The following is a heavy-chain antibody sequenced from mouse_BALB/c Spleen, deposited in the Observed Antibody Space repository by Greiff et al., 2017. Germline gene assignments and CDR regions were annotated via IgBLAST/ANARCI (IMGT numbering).Heavy chain of an antibody. V-gene: IGHV5-6-3*01. J-gene: IGHJ4*01. Sequence: EVQRVESGGGLVQPGGSLKLSCAASGFTFSSYGMSWVRQTPDKRLELVATINSNGGSTYYPDSVKGRFTISRDNAKNTLYLQMSSLKSEDTAMYYCARDLCMDYWGQGTSVTVSS. D-gene: IGHD2-3*01. CDR1: GFTFSSYG. CDR2: INSNGGST. CDR3: ARDLCMDY.